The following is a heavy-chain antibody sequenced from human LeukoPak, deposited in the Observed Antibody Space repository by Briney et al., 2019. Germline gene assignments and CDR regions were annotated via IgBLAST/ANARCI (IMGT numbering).Heavy chain of an antibody. J-gene: IGHJ6*02. CDR2: ISYDGDNE. V-gene: IGHV3-30-3*01. D-gene: IGHD6-13*01. Sequence: PGGSLRLSCAASGFTFSNFAMHWVRQAPGKGLEWVAVISYDGDNEYYADSVKGQFTISRDNSKDRLYLQMNSLRPEDTAMYYCEAAAGTYHSGMDVWGQGTTVTVSS. CDR3: EAAAGTYHSGMDV. CDR1: GFTFSNFA.